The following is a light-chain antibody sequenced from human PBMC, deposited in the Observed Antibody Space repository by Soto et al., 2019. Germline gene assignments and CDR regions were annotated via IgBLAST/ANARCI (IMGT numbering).Light chain of an antibody. CDR1: SSDVGIYNY. V-gene: IGLV2-14*01. CDR2: QVT. CDR3: SSYTGSTNYV. Sequence: QSALTQPASVSGSPGQSITISCTGTSSDVGIYNYVSWYQQHPGKAPKLMIYQVTNRPSGVSNRFSGSKSGSTASLTISGLQAEDEADYYCSSYTGSTNYVFGTGTKVPS. J-gene: IGLJ1*01.